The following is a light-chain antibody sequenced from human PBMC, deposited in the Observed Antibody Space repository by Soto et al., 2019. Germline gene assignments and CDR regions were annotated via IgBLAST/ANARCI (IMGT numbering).Light chain of an antibody. Sequence: EIVMTQSQATLSVSPGETASLSCRASQSAGNFLAWYQQKPGQAPRLLIYYISTRATGIPARFSGSGSGTEFTLTINSLQSEDSAVYYCQQHNQWPITFGQGTRLEIK. CDR3: QQHNQWPIT. CDR1: QSAGNF. V-gene: IGKV3D-15*01. CDR2: YIS. J-gene: IGKJ5*01.